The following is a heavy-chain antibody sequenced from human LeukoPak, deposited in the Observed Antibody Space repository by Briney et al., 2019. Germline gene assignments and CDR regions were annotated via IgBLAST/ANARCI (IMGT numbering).Heavy chain of an antibody. V-gene: IGHV1-18*01. J-gene: IGHJ3*02. CDR1: GYTFTSYG. Sequence: ASVKVSCKASGYTFTSYGISWVRQAPGQGLEWMGWISAYNGNTNYAQKLQGRVTMTTDTSTSTAYMELRSLRSDDTAVYYCVRVRLVVAVGVGDAFDIWGQGTMVTVSS. D-gene: IGHD6-19*01. CDR3: VRVRLVVAVGVGDAFDI. CDR2: ISAYNGNT.